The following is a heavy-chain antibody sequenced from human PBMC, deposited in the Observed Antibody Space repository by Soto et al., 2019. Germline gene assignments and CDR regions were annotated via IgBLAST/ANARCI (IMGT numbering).Heavy chain of an antibody. Sequence: SETLSLTCAVYGGSFSCYYWSWIRQPPGKGLEWIGEINHSGSTNYNPSLKSRVTISVDTSKNQFSLKLSSVTAADTAVYYCARQGIGITIFGVVIIKNGAFDYWGQGTLVTVSS. D-gene: IGHD3-3*01. CDR1: GGSFSCYY. J-gene: IGHJ4*02. CDR3: ARQGIGITIFGVVIIKNGAFDY. V-gene: IGHV4-34*01. CDR2: INHSGST.